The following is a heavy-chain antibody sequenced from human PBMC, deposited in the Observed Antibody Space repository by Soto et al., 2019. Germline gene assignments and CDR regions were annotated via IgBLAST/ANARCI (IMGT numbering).Heavy chain of an antibody. V-gene: IGHV4-30-4*01. CDR1: GGSISSGDYY. CDR2: IYYSGST. D-gene: IGHD3-22*01. CDR3: ARVAWGYYYDSSGYAISAFDI. J-gene: IGHJ3*02. Sequence: PSETLSLTCTVSGGSISSGDYYWSWIRQPPGKGLEWIGYIYYSGSTYYNPSLKSRVTISVDTSKNQFSLKLSSVTAADTAVYYCARVAWGYYYDSSGYAISAFDIWGQGTMVTVS.